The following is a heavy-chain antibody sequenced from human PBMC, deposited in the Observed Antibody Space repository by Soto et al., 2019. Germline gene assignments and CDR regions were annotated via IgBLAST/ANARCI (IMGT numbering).Heavy chain of an antibody. V-gene: IGHV3-48*01. CDR3: ARQKKDHVVMMVRGVINYYYYYMDV. D-gene: IGHD3-10*01. CDR1: GFTFSNYS. Sequence: GGSLRLSCAASGFTFSNYSMNWVRQAPGKGLEWVSYISSNSSSIYYADSVKGRFTISRDNAKNALYLQMNSLRAEDTAVYYCARQKKDHVVMMVRGVINYYYYYMDVWGKGTTVTVSS. CDR2: ISSNSSSI. J-gene: IGHJ6*03.